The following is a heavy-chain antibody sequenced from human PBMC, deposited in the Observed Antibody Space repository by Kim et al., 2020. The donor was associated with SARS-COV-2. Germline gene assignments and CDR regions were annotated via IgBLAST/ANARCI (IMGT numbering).Heavy chain of an antibody. Sequence: AGPVTGPFPISRANAKNALYMQMNSLRDEDTAVYYCARTLLGFGELMGYWGQGTLVTVSS. CDR3: ARTLLGFGELMGY. V-gene: IGHV3-11*04. D-gene: IGHD3-10*01. J-gene: IGHJ4*02.